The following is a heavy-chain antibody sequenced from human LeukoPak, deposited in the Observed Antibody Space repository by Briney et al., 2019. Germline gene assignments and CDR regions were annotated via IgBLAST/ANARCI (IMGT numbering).Heavy chain of an antibody. CDR3: ARAHIAWAMSFDY. Sequence: SETLSLTCTVSGGPISSSSYYWSWIRQPAGKGLEWIGRIYTSGSTNYNPSLKSRVTISVDTSKNQFSLKLSSVTAADTAVYYCARAHIAWAMSFDYWGQGTLVTVSS. J-gene: IGHJ4*02. CDR2: IYTSGST. CDR1: GGPISSSSYY. D-gene: IGHD2-21*01. V-gene: IGHV4-61*02.